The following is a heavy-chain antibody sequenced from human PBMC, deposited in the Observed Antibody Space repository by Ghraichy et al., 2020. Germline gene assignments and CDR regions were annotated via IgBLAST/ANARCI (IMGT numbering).Heavy chain of an antibody. V-gene: IGHV3-7*04. CDR2: IKEDGSAI. Sequence: GESLNISCAASGFTFSRYWMNWVRQAPGKGLEWVANIKEDGSAIYYVDSVKGRFTISRDNAKNSLYLQMKTLGAEDTAVYYCARGYRLNSYFDLWGRGTLVTVSS. D-gene: IGHD2-15*01. CDR1: GFTFSRYW. J-gene: IGHJ2*01. CDR3: ARGYRLNSYFDL.